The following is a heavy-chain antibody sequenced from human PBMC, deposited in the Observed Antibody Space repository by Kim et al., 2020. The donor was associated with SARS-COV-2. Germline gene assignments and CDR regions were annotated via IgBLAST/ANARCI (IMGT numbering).Heavy chain of an antibody. CDR2: INTNTGNP. V-gene: IGHV7-4-1*02. J-gene: IGHJ6*02. Sequence: ASVKVSCKASGYTFTSYAMNWVRQAPGQGLEWMGWINTNTGNPTYAQGFTGRFVFSLDTSVSTADLQISSLKTEDTAVYYCARGSPEGDYIWGSYRLLEGYDVGVWGQGTTVTVSS. CDR1: GYTFTSYA. D-gene: IGHD3-16*02. CDR3: ARGSPEGDYIWGSYRLLEGYDVGV.